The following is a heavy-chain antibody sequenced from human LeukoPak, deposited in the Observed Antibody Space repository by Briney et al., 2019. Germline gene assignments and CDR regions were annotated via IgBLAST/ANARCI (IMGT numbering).Heavy chain of an antibody. J-gene: IGHJ6*02. V-gene: IGHV3-7*01. CDR1: GFAFSSHW. CDR2: IKQDGSEK. Sequence: GGSLRLSCAASGFAFSSHWISWVRQAPGKGLEWVAIIKQDGSEKDYVDSVTGRFTISRDNAKNSLYLQMNSLRDEDTAVHYCARDTSAWRYGMDVWGQGTTVTVSS. D-gene: IGHD6-19*01. CDR3: ARDTSAWRYGMDV.